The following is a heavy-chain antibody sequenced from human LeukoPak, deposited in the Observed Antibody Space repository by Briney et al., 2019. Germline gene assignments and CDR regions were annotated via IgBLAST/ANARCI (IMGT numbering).Heavy chain of an antibody. Sequence: SVTVSCKASGFTFTSSAVQWVRQARGQRLEWIGWIVVGSGNTNYAQKFQERVTITRDMSTSTAYMELSSLRSEDTAVYYCARGPNLDSSSSTRRYYYYYMDVWGKGTTVTVSS. J-gene: IGHJ6*03. V-gene: IGHV1-58*01. CDR2: IVVGSGNT. CDR1: GFTFTSSA. CDR3: ARGPNLDSSSSTRRYYYYYMDV. D-gene: IGHD6-6*01.